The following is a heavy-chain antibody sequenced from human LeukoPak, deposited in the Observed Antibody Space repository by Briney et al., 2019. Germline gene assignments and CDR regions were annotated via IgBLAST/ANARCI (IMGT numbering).Heavy chain of an antibody. J-gene: IGHJ1*01. CDR1: GFXFSNAW. V-gene: IGHV3-15*01. CDR2: IKSKTDGGTT. D-gene: IGHD2-2*01. CDR3: TARYCRSTSCYGEYFQR. Sequence: PGGSLRLSCAASGFXFSNAWISRVRQAPGKGLEWVGRIKSKTDGGTTDYAAPVKGRFTISRDDSKNTLYLQMNSVKTEDTAVYYCTARYCRSTSCYGEYFQRWGQGTLVTVSS.